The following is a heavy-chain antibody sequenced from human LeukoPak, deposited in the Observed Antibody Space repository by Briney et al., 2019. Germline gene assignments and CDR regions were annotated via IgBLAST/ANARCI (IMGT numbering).Heavy chain of an antibody. Sequence: PSETLSLTCTVSGGSISSSSYYWGWIRQPPGKGLEWIGSIYYSGSTYYNPSLKSRVTISVGTSKNQFSLNLSSVTAADTAVYYCARFYYDSSGYYQICYFDYWGQGTLVTVSS. J-gene: IGHJ4*02. D-gene: IGHD3-22*01. CDR2: IYYSGST. CDR3: ARFYYDSSGYYQICYFDY. V-gene: IGHV4-39*01. CDR1: GGSISSSSYY.